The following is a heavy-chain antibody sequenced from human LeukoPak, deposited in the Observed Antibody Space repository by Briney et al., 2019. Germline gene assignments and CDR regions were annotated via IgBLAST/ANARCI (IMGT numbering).Heavy chain of an antibody. Sequence: PGGSLRLSCAASGFTFSSYDMHWVRQATGKGLEWVSAIGTAGDTYYPGSVKGRFTISRENAKNSLYLQMNSLRAGDTAVYYCARGAFYYGSGSYHTDFDYWGQGTLVTVSS. CDR3: ARGAFYYGSGSYHTDFDY. CDR1: GFTFSSYD. D-gene: IGHD3-10*01. J-gene: IGHJ4*02. CDR2: IGTAGDT. V-gene: IGHV3-13*01.